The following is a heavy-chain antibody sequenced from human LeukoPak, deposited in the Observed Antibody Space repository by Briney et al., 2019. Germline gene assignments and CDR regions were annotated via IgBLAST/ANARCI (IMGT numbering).Heavy chain of an antibody. CDR2: IYYSGST. V-gene: IGHV4-31*03. D-gene: IGHD3-10*01. CDR3: GRVVRVGGVFTPPGSAP. Sequence: PSETLSLTCTVSGGSISSGGYYWSWIRQHPGKGLEWIGYIYYSGSTYYNPSLKSRVTISVDTSKNQFSLKLSSVTAADTAVYYCGRVVRVGGVFTPPGSAPGGQET. J-gene: IGHJ5*02. CDR1: GGSISSGGYY.